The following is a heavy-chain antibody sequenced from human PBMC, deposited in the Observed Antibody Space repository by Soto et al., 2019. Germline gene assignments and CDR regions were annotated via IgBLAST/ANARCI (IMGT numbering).Heavy chain of an antibody. Sequence: GASVKVSCKASGGTFSSYAISWVRQAPGQGLEWMGGIIPIFGTANYAQKFQGRATITADESTSTAYMELSSLRSEDTAVYYCARDRYYDFWSGYYYFDYWGQGTLVTVYS. CDR2: IIPIFGTA. D-gene: IGHD3-3*01. V-gene: IGHV1-69*13. J-gene: IGHJ4*02. CDR1: GGTFSSYA. CDR3: ARDRYYDFWSGYYYFDY.